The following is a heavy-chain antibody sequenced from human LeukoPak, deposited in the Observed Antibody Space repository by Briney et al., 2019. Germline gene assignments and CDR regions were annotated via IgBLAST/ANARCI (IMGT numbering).Heavy chain of an antibody. CDR3: AKDRYYGSGSYYYPDY. CDR1: GFTFSSSW. D-gene: IGHD3-10*01. Sequence: GGSLRVSCAASGFTFSSSWMSWVRQAPGKGLEWVANIKQDGSEKFYVDSVKGRFTISRDNAKNSLYLQMNSLRAEDTAVYYCAKDRYYGSGSYYYPDYWGQGTLVTVSS. J-gene: IGHJ4*02. CDR2: IKQDGSEK. V-gene: IGHV3-7*01.